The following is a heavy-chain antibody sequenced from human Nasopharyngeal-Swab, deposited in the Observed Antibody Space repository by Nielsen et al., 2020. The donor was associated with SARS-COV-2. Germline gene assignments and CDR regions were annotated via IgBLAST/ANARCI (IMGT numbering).Heavy chain of an antibody. V-gene: IGHV4-34*01. Sequence: SETLSLTCAVYGGSFSGHQWSWVRQPPGKGLEWIGEVSHGGGTNYNPSLKSRVTIPVATSKNQFSLKLSSVTAADTAVYYCARGVSGVVPAPILGVGPYYHYYSMDVWGKGTTVTVSS. CDR3: ARGVSGVVPAPILGVGPYYHYYSMDV. J-gene: IGHJ6*03. CDR2: VSHGGGT. D-gene: IGHD2-2*01. CDR1: GGSFSGHQ.